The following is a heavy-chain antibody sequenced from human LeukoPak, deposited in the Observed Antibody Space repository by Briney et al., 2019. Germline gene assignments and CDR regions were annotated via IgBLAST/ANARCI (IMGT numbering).Heavy chain of an antibody. Sequence: GPTLVNPTQTLTLTCTFSGFSLSTSGVGVGWIRQPPGEALEWLALIYWNDGKRYSPSLKSRLTITKDTSKNQVVLTMTNMDPVDTATYYCAHYGHYYDSSGLCYWGQGTLVTVSS. D-gene: IGHD3-22*01. CDR2: IYWNDGK. V-gene: IGHV2-5*01. CDR3: AHYGHYYDSSGLCY. J-gene: IGHJ4*02. CDR1: GFSLSTSGVG.